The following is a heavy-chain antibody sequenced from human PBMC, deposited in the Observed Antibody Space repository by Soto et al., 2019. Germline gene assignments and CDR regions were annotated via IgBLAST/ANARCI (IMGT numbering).Heavy chain of an antibody. J-gene: IGHJ4*02. CDR2: ISAYNGNT. CDR1: GYTFTDYY. CDR3: ARDRDYGYSDY. Sequence: ASVKVSCKASGYTFTDYYIHWVRQAPGQGLEWMGWISAYNGNTNYAQKLQGRVTMTTDTSTSTAYMELRSLRSDDTAVYYCARDRDYGYSDYWGQGTLVTVSS. D-gene: IGHD4-17*01. V-gene: IGHV1-18*04.